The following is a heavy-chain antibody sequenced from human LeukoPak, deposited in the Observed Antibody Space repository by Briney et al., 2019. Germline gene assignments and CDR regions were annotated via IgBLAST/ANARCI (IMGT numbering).Heavy chain of an antibody. V-gene: IGHV4-4*07. D-gene: IGHD3-22*01. CDR3: ARVLDDSSGYYLDY. J-gene: IGHJ4*02. CDR1: GGSISSYY. CDR2: IYTSGST. Sequence: SETLSLTCTVSGGSISSYYWSWIRQPAGKGLEWVGRIYTSGSTNYNPSLKSRVTMSVDTSMNQFSLKLSSVTAADTAVYYCARVLDDSSGYYLDYWGQGTLVTVSS.